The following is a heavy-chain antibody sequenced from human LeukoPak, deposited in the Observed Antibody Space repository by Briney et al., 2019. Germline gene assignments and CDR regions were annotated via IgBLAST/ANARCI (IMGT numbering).Heavy chain of an antibody. V-gene: IGHV3-53*01. CDR3: AKYYYDILTGYSTSYYFDY. Sequence: GGSLRLSCAASGFTVSSNYMSWVRQAPGKGLEWVSVIYSGGSTYYADSVKGRFTISRDNSKNTLYLQMNSLRAEDTAVYYCAKYYYDILTGYSTSYYFDYWGQGTLVTVSP. CDR2: IYSGGST. J-gene: IGHJ4*02. D-gene: IGHD3-9*01. CDR1: GFTVSSNY.